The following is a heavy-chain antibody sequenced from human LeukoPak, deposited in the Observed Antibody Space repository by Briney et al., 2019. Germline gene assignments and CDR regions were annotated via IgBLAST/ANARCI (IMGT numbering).Heavy chain of an antibody. CDR1: GGSINNYY. J-gene: IGHJ4*02. V-gene: IGHV4-59*06. D-gene: IGHD2-2*01. Sequence: SETLSLTCTVSGGSINNYYWSWIRQHPGKGLEWIGYIYYSGSTYYNPSLKSRLTISVDTSKNQFSLKLTSVTAADTAVYYCARSPVSSPTGHYFDYWGQGTLVTVSS. CDR2: IYYSGST. CDR3: ARSPVSSPTGHYFDY.